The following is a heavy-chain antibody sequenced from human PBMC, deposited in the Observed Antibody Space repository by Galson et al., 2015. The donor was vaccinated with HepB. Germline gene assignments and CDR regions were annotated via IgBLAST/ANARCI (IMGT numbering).Heavy chain of an antibody. V-gene: IGHV3-30-3*01. CDR1: GFTFSSYA. CDR2: ISYDGSNK. J-gene: IGHJ6*02. Sequence: SLRLSCAASGFTFSSYAMHWARQAPGKGLEWVAVISYDGSNKYYADSVKGRFTISRDNSKNTLYLQMNSLRAEDTAVYYCARDAHSPGDYYYYGMDVWGRGTTVTVSS. CDR3: ARDAHSPGDYYYYGMDV. D-gene: IGHD3-10*01.